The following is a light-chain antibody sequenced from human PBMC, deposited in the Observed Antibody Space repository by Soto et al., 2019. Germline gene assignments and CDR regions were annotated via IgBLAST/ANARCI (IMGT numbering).Light chain of an antibody. CDR3: SSYTTSSSYV. CDR1: SSDVGGYDY. Sequence: QSALTQPASVSGSPGQSITMSCTGTSSDVGGYDYVSWYQQHPGEVPKLIIFEVSSRPAWISNRFSASKSGNTASPTISGLQAEDEADYYCSSYTTSSSYVFGTGTKVTVL. CDR2: EVS. J-gene: IGLJ1*01. V-gene: IGLV2-14*01.